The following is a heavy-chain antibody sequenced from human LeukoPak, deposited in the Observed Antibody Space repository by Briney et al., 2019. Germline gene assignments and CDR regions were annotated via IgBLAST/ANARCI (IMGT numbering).Heavy chain of an antibody. CDR2: IASSGRNT. V-gene: IGHV3-23*01. CDR1: GFNFNDAA. Sequence: PGGSLRLSCAASGFNFNDAAMTWVRQAPGKGLEWVSFIASSGRNTYYTDSVRGRFTISRDNSKKTLSLQMNSLRVEDTAIYYCAKDIQLSAWGLGTMVTVSS. CDR3: AKDIQLSA. J-gene: IGHJ3*01. D-gene: IGHD5-24*01.